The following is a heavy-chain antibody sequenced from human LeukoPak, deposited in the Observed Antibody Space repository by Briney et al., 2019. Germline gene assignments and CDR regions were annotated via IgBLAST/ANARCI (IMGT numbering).Heavy chain of an antibody. D-gene: IGHD3-9*01. Sequence: GSSVKVSCKASGGTFSSYAISWVRQAPGQGLEWMGRIIPILGIANYAQKFQGRVTITADKSTSTAYMELSSLRSEDTAVYYCAREPYDILTGGEFDYWGQGTLVTVSS. CDR3: AREPYDILTGGEFDY. V-gene: IGHV1-69*04. CDR1: GGTFSSYA. J-gene: IGHJ4*02. CDR2: IIPILGIA.